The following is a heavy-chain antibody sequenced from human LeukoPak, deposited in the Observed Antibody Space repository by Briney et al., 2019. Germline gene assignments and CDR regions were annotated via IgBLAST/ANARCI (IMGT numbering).Heavy chain of an antibody. V-gene: IGHV1-18*04. CDR2: ISAYNGNT. CDR1: GYTFTSYY. CDR3: ARDFAGYSYGYESGY. Sequence: ASVKVSCKASGYTFTSYYMHWVRQAPGQGLEWMGWISAYNGNTNYAQKLQGRVTMTTDTSTSTAYMELRSLRSDDTAVYYCARDFAGYSYGYESGYWGQGTLVTVSS. J-gene: IGHJ4*02. D-gene: IGHD5-18*01.